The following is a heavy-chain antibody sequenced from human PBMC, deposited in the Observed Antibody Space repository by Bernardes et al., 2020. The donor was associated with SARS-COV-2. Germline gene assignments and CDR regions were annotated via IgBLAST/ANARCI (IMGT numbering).Heavy chain of an antibody. J-gene: IGHJ3*02. D-gene: IGHD1-26*01. CDR3: ARKNAVGAGGDAFDI. CDR2: IRLSTTYI. Sequence: SLRLSCAASGFGFHNYNMNWVRQAPGKGLEWVSSIRLSTTYIYYADSVRGRFTVSRDNAKNSLFLQMSSLRVEDTAVYYCARKNAVGAGGDAFDIWGQGTMVTVSS. V-gene: IGHV3-21*01. CDR1: GFGFHNYN.